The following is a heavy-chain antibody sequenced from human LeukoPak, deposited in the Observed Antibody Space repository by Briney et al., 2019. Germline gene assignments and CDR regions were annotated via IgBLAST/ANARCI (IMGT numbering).Heavy chain of an antibody. D-gene: IGHD3-3*01. CDR3: AREVDFGSFDP. CDR1: GFTFSSYS. CDR2: ISSSRSYI. Sequence: GGSPRLSCAASGFTFSSYSMNWVRQAPGKGLEWVSSISSSRSYIYYADSVKGRFTISRDNAKNSLYLQMNSLRAEDTAVYYCAREVDFGSFDPWGQGTLVTVSS. V-gene: IGHV3-21*01. J-gene: IGHJ5*02.